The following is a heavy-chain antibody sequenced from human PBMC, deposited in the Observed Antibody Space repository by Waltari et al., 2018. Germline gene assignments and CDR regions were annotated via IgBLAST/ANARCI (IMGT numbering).Heavy chain of an antibody. J-gene: IGHJ4*02. CDR1: GGSISSSSYY. CDR3: ARLTYYDFWSGYYYFDY. V-gene: IGHV4-39*01. CDR2: IYYRGST. Sequence: QLQLQESGPGLVKPSETLSLTCTVSGGSISSSSYYWGWIRQPPGKGLEGIGSIYYRGSTYYNPSLKSRVTISVDTSKNQFSLKLSSVTAADTAVYYCARLTYYDFWSGYYYFDYWGQGTLVTVSS. D-gene: IGHD3-3*01.